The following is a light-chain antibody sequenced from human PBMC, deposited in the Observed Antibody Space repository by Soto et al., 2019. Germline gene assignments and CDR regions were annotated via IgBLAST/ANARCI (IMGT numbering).Light chain of an antibody. CDR1: QNINSW. Sequence: DIQMTQSPSTVSASVGERVTITCRASQNINSWLAWYQQKPGSAPKVLIYDASSLESGVPSRFSGSRSETEFTLTISSLQPDDFATYYCQQSYNTYPTFGQGTKVDI. V-gene: IGKV1-5*01. J-gene: IGKJ1*01. CDR2: DAS. CDR3: QQSYNTYPT.